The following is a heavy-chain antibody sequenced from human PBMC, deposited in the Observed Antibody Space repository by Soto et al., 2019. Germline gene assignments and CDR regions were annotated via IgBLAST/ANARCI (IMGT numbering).Heavy chain of an antibody. D-gene: IGHD6-19*01. CDR3: ARRHLAVAVSPWFDP. V-gene: IGHV2-26*01. CDR1: GLSITDSEMG. J-gene: IGHJ5*02. CDR2: IDSSGEK. Sequence: QVTLKESGPVLVKPTETLTLRCTVSGLSITDSEMGVSWIRQPPGQPLEWLAHIDSSGEKSYRTFLKSRLAISKDTSKSQIVLTMTNMDPAATATYYCARRHLAVAVSPWFDPWGQGIPGTVSS.